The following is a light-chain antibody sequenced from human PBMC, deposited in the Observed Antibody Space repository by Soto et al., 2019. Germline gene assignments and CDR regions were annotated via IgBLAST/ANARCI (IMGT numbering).Light chain of an antibody. CDR1: QSASSY. V-gene: IGKV3-11*01. CDR3: QQSCSSPPT. Sequence: TQSTATLSVSPGEKAPLSCRASQSASSYLAWYQQKPGKAPRLLIHDISNRATGIPPRFSGSGSGTDFTLTISRLEPEDFAVYYCQQSCSSPPTFGQGTKVDIK. CDR2: DIS. J-gene: IGKJ1*01.